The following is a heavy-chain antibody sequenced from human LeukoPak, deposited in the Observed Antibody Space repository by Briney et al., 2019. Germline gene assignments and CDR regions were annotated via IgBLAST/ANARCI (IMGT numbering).Heavy chain of an antibody. V-gene: IGHV1-8*01. Sequence: ASVKVSCKASGYTFTSYDINWVRQATGQGLEWMGWMNPNSGNTGYAQKFQGRVTMTRNTSINTAYMELSSLRPEDTAVYYCARGDSSGWYSWFDPWGQGTLVTVSS. CDR2: MNPNSGNT. J-gene: IGHJ5*02. CDR1: GYTFTSYD. D-gene: IGHD6-19*01. CDR3: ARGDSSGWYSWFDP.